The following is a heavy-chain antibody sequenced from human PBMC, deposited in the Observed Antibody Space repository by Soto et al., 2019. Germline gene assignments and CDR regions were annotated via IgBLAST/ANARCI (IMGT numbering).Heavy chain of an antibody. CDR3: ARDRREPYDYGLDV. CDR1: GFTFSTYD. V-gene: IGHV3-13*04. CDR2: IGTAGDT. J-gene: IGHJ6*02. D-gene: IGHD1-1*01. Sequence: EVQLVESGGGLVQPGGSLRLSCAASGFTFSTYDMYWVRQPTGKGLEWVSSIGTAGDTYYPGSVKGRFTISRENAKSSLYLQMNSLGVGDTAVYYCARDRREPYDYGLDVWGQGTTVTVS.